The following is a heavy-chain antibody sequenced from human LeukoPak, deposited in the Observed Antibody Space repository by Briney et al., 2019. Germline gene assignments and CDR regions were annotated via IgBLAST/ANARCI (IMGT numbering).Heavy chain of an antibody. D-gene: IGHD3-16*01. Sequence: SETLSLTCTVSGGSISSYYWSWIRQPAGKGLEWIGRIYTSGSTDYNPSLKSRVTMSIDTSKNQLSLKLSSVTAADTAVYYCAKDDGAYGSALGYWGQGTPVTVSS. CDR1: GGSISSYY. V-gene: IGHV4-4*07. CDR2: IYTSGST. J-gene: IGHJ4*02. CDR3: AKDDGAYGSALGY.